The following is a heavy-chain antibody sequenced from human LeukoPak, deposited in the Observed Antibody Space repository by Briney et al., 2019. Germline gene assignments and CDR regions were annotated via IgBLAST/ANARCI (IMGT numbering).Heavy chain of an antibody. J-gene: IGHJ4*02. D-gene: IGHD1-26*01. V-gene: IGHV3-33*01. CDR1: GFTFSSYG. CDR2: IWYDGSNK. CDR3: ARGKKSGSYPTPFDY. Sequence: PGRSLRLSCAASGFTFSSYGMHWVRQAPGKGLEWVAVIWYDGSNKYYADSVKGRFTISRDNSKNTLYLQMNSLRAEDTAVYYCARGKKSGSYPTPFDYWGQGTLVTVSS.